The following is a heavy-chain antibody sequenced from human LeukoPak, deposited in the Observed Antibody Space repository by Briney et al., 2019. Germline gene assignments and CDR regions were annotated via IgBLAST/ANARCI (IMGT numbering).Heavy chain of an antibody. V-gene: IGHV1-18*04. J-gene: IGHJ5*02. D-gene: IGHD3-22*01. CDR3: ARYYDGGNWFDP. CDR2: ISAYNGNT. Sequence: ASVKVSCKASGYTFTGYYMHWVRQAPGQGLEWMGWISAYNGNTNYAQKLQGRVTMTTDTSTSTAYMELRSLRSDDTAVYYCARYYDGGNWFDPWGQGTLVTVSS. CDR1: GYTFTGYY.